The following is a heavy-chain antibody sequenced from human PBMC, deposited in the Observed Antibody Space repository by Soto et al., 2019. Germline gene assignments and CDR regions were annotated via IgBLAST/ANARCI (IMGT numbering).Heavy chain of an antibody. D-gene: IGHD4-17*01. CDR3: ARDLRGHYGP. V-gene: IGHV3-21*06. J-gene: IGHJ3*01. CDR2: VSGSSSYI. CDR1: GFNFRNFN. Sequence: PWGSLRLSCEGSGFNFRNFNIILCRHAPLKWLEWVSSVSGSSSYIYYADSVKGRFTVSRDNANNLVFLQMNGLRPEDTAMYYCARDLRGHYGPWGQGTMVTVSS.